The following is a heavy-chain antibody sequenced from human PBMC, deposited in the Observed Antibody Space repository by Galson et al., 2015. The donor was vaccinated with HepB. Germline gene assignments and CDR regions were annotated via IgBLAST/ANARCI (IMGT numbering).Heavy chain of an antibody. Sequence: SLRLSCAASGFTFSSYAMSWVRQAPGKGLEWVSAISGSGGSTYYADSVKGRFTISRDNSKNTLYLQMNSLRAEDTAVYYCAKERARGPYVKLFDAFDIWGQGTMVTVSS. J-gene: IGHJ3*02. V-gene: IGHV3-23*01. D-gene: IGHD3-10*02. CDR3: AKERARGPYVKLFDAFDI. CDR1: GFTFSSYA. CDR2: ISGSGGST.